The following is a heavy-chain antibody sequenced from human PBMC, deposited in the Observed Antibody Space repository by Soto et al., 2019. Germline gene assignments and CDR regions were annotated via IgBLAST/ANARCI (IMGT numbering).Heavy chain of an antibody. V-gene: IGHV4-4*07. Sequence: SETLSLTCSFSGCSIINYYWTWIRQPAGKGLEWVGRIYSSGSTSYNPSLKSRLSMSVHTSRNQFTLKLTSVTAADTALYYCARQTTYSSSWFDNWGHGTLVTVSS. CDR1: GCSIINYY. CDR2: IYSSGST. J-gene: IGHJ5*01. D-gene: IGHD6-19*01. CDR3: ARQTTYSSSWFDN.